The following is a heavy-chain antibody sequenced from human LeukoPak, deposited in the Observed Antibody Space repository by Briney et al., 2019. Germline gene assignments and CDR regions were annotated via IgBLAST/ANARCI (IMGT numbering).Heavy chain of an antibody. V-gene: IGHV4-39*07. Sequence: MSSETLSLTCTVSGGSISSSSYYWGWIHQPPGKGLEWIGSIYYSGSTYYNPSLKSRVTISVDTSKNQFSLKLSSVTAADTAVYYCARELSSIAVAGHDYWGQGTLVTVSS. J-gene: IGHJ4*02. CDR2: IYYSGST. CDR3: ARELSSIAVAGHDY. D-gene: IGHD6-19*01. CDR1: GGSISSSSYY.